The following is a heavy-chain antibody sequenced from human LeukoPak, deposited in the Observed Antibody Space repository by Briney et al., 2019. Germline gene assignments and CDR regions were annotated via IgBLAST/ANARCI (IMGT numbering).Heavy chain of an antibody. CDR1: GFIFSTYS. J-gene: IGHJ6*02. Sequence: HPVGSLRLSCAASGFIFSTYSMNWVRQAPGKGLEWVSYISSSTSTINYADSVKGRFTISRDNAKNSLYLQMNSLRDEDTAVYYCARVLGYTYGYYSYGMDVWGQGTTVTVSS. V-gene: IGHV3-48*02. CDR2: ISSSTSTI. D-gene: IGHD5-18*01. CDR3: ARVLGYTYGYYSYGMDV.